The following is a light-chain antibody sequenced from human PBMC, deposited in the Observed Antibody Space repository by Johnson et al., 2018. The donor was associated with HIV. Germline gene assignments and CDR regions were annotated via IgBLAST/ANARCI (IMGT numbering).Light chain of an antibody. CDR2: ENN. CDR3: GTWDSSLSAAV. CDR1: SSNIGNNY. V-gene: IGLV1-51*02. J-gene: IGLJ1*01. Sequence: QSVLTQPPSVSAAPGQKVTISCSGSSSNIGNNYVSWYQQLPGTAPKLLIYENNKRPSGIPDRFTGSKSGTSATLGITGLQTGDEDDYYCGTWDSSLSAAVFRTGTNV.